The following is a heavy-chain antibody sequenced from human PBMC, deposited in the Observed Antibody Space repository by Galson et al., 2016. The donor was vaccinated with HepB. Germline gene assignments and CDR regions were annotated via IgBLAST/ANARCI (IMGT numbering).Heavy chain of an antibody. Sequence: SVKVSCKAYGYTFTRYGISWVRQAPGQGLELLGWISAYNGNTEYAQNVQGRVTMTTETYTSTAYMELWSLKSDDTAVYYCVRDINWGKRGLPDSLGDYWGQGTLVTVSS. CDR1: GYTFTRYG. CDR2: ISAYNGNT. D-gene: IGHD7-27*01. CDR3: VRDINWGKRGLPDSLGDY. V-gene: IGHV1-18*04. J-gene: IGHJ4*02.